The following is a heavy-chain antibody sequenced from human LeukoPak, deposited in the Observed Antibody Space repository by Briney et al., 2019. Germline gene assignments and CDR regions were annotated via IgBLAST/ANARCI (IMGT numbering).Heavy chain of an antibody. J-gene: IGHJ1*01. CDR3: AKDGVVVIATEYFQH. Sequence: GGSLRLSCAASGFTFSSYAMSWVRQAPGKGLEWVSAISGGGGSTYYADSVKGRFTISRDNSKNTLYLQMNSLRAEDTAVYYCAKDGVVVIATEYFQHWGQGTLVTVSS. CDR2: ISGGGGST. D-gene: IGHD2-21*01. CDR1: GFTFSSYA. V-gene: IGHV3-23*01.